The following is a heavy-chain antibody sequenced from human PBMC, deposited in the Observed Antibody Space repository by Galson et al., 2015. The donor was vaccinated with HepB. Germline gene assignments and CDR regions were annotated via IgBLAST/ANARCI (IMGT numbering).Heavy chain of an antibody. CDR1: GDSVSRNSGA. V-gene: IGHV6-1*01. J-gene: IGHJ3*02. CDR3: AREPHAFDI. CDR2: TYHRSKWYN. Sequence: CAISGDSVSRNSGAWNWIRQSPSRGLEWLGRTYHRSKWYNDYAVSVKSRITINADTSKNQFSLQLNSVTPEDTAVYYCAREPHAFDIWGQGTMVTVSS.